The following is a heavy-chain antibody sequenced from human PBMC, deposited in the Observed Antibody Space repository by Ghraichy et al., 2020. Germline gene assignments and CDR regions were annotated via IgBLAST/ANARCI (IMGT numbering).Heavy chain of an antibody. V-gene: IGHV3-48*02. D-gene: IGHD3-3*01. CDR1: GFTFSSYS. J-gene: IGHJ3*02. Sequence: GGSLRLSCAASGFTFSSYSMNWVRQAPGKGLEWVSYISSSSSTIYYADSVKGRFTISRDNAKNSLYLQMNSLRDEDTAVYYCARDYDCWRGSNDAFDNWGQGTMVTVSS. CDR3: ARDYDCWRGSNDAFDN. CDR2: ISSSSSTI.